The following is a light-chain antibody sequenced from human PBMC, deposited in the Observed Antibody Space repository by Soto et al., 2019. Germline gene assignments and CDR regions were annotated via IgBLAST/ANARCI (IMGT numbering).Light chain of an antibody. Sequence: QSALTQPASVSGSPGQSITISCTGTSSDIGSYNRVSWYQQHPGKAPKLMIYEDTQRPSRVSNRFSGSKSGNTASLTITGLQAEDEADYYCCSSAGPTIFVVFGGGTKVTVL. CDR2: EDT. CDR3: CSSAGPTIFVV. J-gene: IGLJ2*01. V-gene: IGLV2-23*02. CDR1: SSDIGSYNR.